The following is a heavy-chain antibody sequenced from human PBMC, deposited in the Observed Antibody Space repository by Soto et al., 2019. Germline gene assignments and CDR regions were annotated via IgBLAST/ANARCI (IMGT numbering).Heavy chain of an antibody. D-gene: IGHD3-3*01. CDR1: GYTFTSYG. Sequence: QVQLVQSGAEVKKPGASVKVSCKASGYTFTSYGITWVRQAPGQGLEWMGWISAYNGNTNYAQKLQRRVTMTTDTSPRTAYMELRSLRSDDTAVYYCARDPHVLRFLAWLSDYYYYGMDVWGQGTTVTVSS. J-gene: IGHJ6*02. V-gene: IGHV1-18*01. CDR3: ARDPHVLRFLAWLSDYYYYGMDV. CDR2: ISAYNGNT.